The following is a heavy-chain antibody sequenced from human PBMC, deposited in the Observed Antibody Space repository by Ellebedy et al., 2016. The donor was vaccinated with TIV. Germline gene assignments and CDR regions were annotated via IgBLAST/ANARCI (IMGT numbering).Heavy chain of an antibody. CDR2: INHSGST. J-gene: IGHJ5*02. Sequence: SETLSLXXTVSGGSISSYYWSWIRQPPGKGLEWIGEINHSGSTNYNPSLKSRVTISVDTSKNQFSLKLSSVTAADTAVYYCARDSKYWFDPWGQGTLVTVSS. CDR1: GGSISSYY. CDR3: ARDSKYWFDP. V-gene: IGHV4-34*01.